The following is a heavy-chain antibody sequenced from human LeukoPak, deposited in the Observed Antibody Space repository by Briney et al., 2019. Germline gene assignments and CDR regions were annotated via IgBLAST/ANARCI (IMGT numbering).Heavy chain of an antibody. Sequence: RASVKVSCKASGGTFSSYAISWVRQAPGQGREGMGGIIPIFGTANYAQKFQGRVTITTDESTSTVYMELSSLRSEDTAVYYCARGIGDFWSGYYEYYFDYWGQGTLVTVSS. V-gene: IGHV1-69*05. CDR1: GGTFSSYA. CDR2: IIPIFGTA. CDR3: ARGIGDFWSGYYEYYFDY. J-gene: IGHJ4*02. D-gene: IGHD3-3*01.